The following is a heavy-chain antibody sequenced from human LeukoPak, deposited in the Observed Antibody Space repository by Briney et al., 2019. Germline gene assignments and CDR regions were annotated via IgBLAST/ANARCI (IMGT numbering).Heavy chain of an antibody. CDR2: INHSGST. CDR3: ARARYDSSGYYSPFDY. CDR1: GGSFSGYY. J-gene: IGHJ4*02. D-gene: IGHD3-22*01. V-gene: IGHV4-34*01. Sequence: PSETLSLTCAVYGGSFSGYYWSWIRQPPGKGLEWIGEINHSGSTNYNPSLKSRVTISVDTSKNQFSLKLSSVTAADTAVYYCARARYDSSGYYSPFDYWGQGTLVTVSS.